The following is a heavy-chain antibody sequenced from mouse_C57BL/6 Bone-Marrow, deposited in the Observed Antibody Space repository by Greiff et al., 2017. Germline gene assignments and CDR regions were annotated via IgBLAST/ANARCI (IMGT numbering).Heavy chain of an antibody. V-gene: IGHV1-69*01. CDR1: GYTFTSYW. CDR3: ARLRANWDEDY. Sequence: QVQLKQPGAELVMPGASVKLSCKASGYTFTSYWMHWVKQRPGQGLEWIGEIDPSDSYTNYNQKFKGKSTLTVDKSSSTAYMQLSSLTSEDSAVYYCARLRANWDEDYWGQGTTLTVSS. D-gene: IGHD4-1*01. J-gene: IGHJ2*01. CDR2: IDPSDSYT.